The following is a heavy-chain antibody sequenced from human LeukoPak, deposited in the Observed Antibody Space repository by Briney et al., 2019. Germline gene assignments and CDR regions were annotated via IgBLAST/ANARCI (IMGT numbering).Heavy chain of an antibody. D-gene: IGHD1-26*01. V-gene: IGHV4-34*01. Sequence: PSETLSLTCAVYGGSFSGYYWSWIRQPPGKGLEWIGEINHSGSTNYNPSLKSRVTISVDTSKNQFSLKLSSVTAADTAVYYCARNSGSCLYNWFDPWGQGTLVTVSS. CDR3: ARNSGSCLYNWFDP. CDR1: GGSFSGYY. CDR2: INHSGST. J-gene: IGHJ5*02.